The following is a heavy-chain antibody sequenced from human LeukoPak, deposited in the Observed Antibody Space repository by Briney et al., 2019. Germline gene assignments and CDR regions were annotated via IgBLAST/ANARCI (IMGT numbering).Heavy chain of an antibody. V-gene: IGHV1-18*01. CDR1: GYTFTSYG. Sequence: GASVRVSCKASGYTFTSYGTSWVRQAPGQGLEWMGWISAYNGNTNYAQKLQGRVTMTTDTSTSTAYKEMRRLRSDDTAVYYCARFPVGATIYFDYWGQGALVTISS. CDR3: ARFPVGATIYFDY. CDR2: ISAYNGNT. D-gene: IGHD1-26*01. J-gene: IGHJ4*02.